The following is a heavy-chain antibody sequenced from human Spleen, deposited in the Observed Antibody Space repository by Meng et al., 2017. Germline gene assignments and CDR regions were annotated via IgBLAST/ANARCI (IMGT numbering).Heavy chain of an antibody. Sequence: GSLRLSCAVYGGSFSGYYWSWIRQPPGKGLEWIGEINHSGSTNYNPSLKSRVTISVDTSKNQFSLKLSSVTAADTAVYYCDGGYSYGYVGRTGRHYWGQGTLVTVSS. J-gene: IGHJ4*02. V-gene: IGHV4-34*01. CDR3: DGGYSYGYVGRTGRHY. D-gene: IGHD5-18*01. CDR2: INHSGST. CDR1: GGSFSGYY.